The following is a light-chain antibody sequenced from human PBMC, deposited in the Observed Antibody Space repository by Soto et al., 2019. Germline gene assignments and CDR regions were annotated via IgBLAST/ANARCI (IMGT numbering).Light chain of an antibody. J-gene: IGLJ2*01. CDR2: EVS. CDR1: SSDVGSYNL. Sequence: QSPLTQPASVSGSPGQSITISCTGTSSDVGSYNLVSWYQQHPGKAPKLMIYEVSKRPSGVSNRFSGSKSGNTASLTISGLQAEDEADYYCCSYAGSSDVVFGGGTKLTVL. CDR3: CSYAGSSDVV. V-gene: IGLV2-23*02.